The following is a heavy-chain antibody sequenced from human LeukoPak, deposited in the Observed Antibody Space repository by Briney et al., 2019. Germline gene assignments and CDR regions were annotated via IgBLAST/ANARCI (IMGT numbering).Heavy chain of an antibody. CDR1: GYTFTSIT. J-gene: IGHJ4*02. D-gene: IGHD3-22*01. V-gene: IGHV7-4-1*02. CDR3: VRGYDTTGFFSY. CDR2: INTNTGNP. Sequence: AASVNVSCKASGYTFTSITINWVRQAPGQGLEWMGWINTNTGNPTYAQGFTGRFVFSSDTSVSTAFLLISSLKAEDTAIYYCVRGYDTTGFFSYWGQGTLVTVSS.